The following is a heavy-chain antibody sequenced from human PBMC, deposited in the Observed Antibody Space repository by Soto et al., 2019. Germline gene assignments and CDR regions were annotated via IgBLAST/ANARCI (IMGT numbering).Heavy chain of an antibody. CDR1: GGSVSTYY. V-gene: IGHV4-59*08. CDR2: INHSGCT. J-gene: IGHJ1*01. Sequence: SETLSLTCTVSGGSVSTYYWSWVRQPPGKGLEWIGYINHSGCTNYNPSLESRVTISVDTSKNQFSLKLSSVTAADTAVYYCATQDILLMVNGYFQHWGQGTLVNVSS. D-gene: IGHD2-8*01. CDR3: ATQDILLMVNGYFQH.